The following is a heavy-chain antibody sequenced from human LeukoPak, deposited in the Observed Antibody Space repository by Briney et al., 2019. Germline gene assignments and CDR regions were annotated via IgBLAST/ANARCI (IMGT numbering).Heavy chain of an antibody. V-gene: IGHV3-74*01. D-gene: IGHD3-10*01. Sequence: GGSLRLSCAASGFTFSSYWMHWVCQAPGKGLVWVSRINSDGRSTSYADSVKGRFTISRGNAKNTLYLQMNSLRVEDTAVYYCASTTWFQYYFDYWGQGALVTVSS. CDR3: ASTTWFQYYFDY. CDR2: INSDGRST. J-gene: IGHJ4*02. CDR1: GFTFSSYW.